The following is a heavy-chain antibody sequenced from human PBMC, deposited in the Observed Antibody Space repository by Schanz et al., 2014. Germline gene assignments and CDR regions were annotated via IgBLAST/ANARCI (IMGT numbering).Heavy chain of an antibody. D-gene: IGHD2-15*01. CDR1: GFTFNSYA. V-gene: IGHV3-23*01. Sequence: DVQLLESGGGLVQPGGSLRLSCAASGFTFNSYAMTWVRQAPGKGLELVSSISHSGGSKYYADSVKGRFTISRDNSENSLYLQMNSLSADDTAVFYCAKGMGYCSGGTCYDYYYYGLDVWGQGTTVTVSS. CDR2: ISHSGGSK. J-gene: IGHJ6*02. CDR3: AKGMGYCSGGTCYDYYYYGLDV.